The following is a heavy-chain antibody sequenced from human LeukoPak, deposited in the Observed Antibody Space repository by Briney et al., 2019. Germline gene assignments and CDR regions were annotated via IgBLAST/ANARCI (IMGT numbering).Heavy chain of an antibody. V-gene: IGHV4-59*01. CDR3: ARDGDPVYYDILTGYYIGAFDI. CDR1: GGSISSYY. J-gene: IGHJ3*02. CDR2: IYYSGST. Sequence: SETLSLTCTASGGSISSYYWRWIRQPPGGGVEWVGYIYYSGSTNYNPSLQSRVTISVDTSKNQFSVKLSSVTAADTAVYYCARDGDPVYYDILTGYYIGAFDIWGQGTMVTVSS. D-gene: IGHD3-9*01.